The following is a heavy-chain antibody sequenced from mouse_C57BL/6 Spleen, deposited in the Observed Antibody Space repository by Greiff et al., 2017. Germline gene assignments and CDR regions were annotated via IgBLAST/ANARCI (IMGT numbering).Heavy chain of an antibody. Sequence: QVQLQQSGPELVKPGASVKISCKASGYAFSSSWMNWVKQRTGKGLEWIGRIYPGDGDTNYNGKFKGKATLTADKSSSTAYMQLSSLTSEDSAVYFCARSDYYGSSPFDYWGQGTTLTVSS. CDR3: ARSDYYGSSPFDY. CDR2: IYPGDGDT. CDR1: GYAFSSSW. D-gene: IGHD1-1*01. J-gene: IGHJ2*01. V-gene: IGHV1-82*01.